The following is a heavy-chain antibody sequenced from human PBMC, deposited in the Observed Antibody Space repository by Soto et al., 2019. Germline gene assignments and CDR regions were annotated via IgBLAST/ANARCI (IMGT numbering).Heavy chain of an antibody. CDR3: ARRGFMGATTIDY. CDR1: GGSISSSSSS. V-gene: IGHV4-39*01. CDR2: IYYSGST. D-gene: IGHD1-26*01. J-gene: IGHJ4*02. Sequence: QLQLQESGPGRVKPSETLSLPCTVSGGSISSSSSSWGWIRQPPGKGLEWMGSIYYSGSTYYNPSLKRRVTISVDTSKNQFPLKLSSVTAADTAVYYCARRGFMGATTIDYWGQGTLVTVSS.